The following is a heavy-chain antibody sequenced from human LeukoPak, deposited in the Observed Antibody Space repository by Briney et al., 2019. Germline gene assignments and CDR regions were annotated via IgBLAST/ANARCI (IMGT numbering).Heavy chain of an antibody. CDR1: GDSISTYH. Sequence: SETLSLTCSVSGDSISTYHWNWIRKLPGKGLEWIGYMQSTGNSNYNPSLKSRVSMSVETSKNRIVLNLSSVTAADTAVYYCARGKRHSYGRYFDHWGQGLLVTVSS. V-gene: IGHV4-59*01. J-gene: IGHJ4*02. CDR2: MQSTGNS. CDR3: ARGKRHSYGRYFDH. D-gene: IGHD5-18*01.